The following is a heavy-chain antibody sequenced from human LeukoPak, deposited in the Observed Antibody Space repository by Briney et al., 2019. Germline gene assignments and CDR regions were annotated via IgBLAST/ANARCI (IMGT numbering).Heavy chain of an antibody. V-gene: IGHV4-59*06. J-gene: IGHJ4*02. CDR2: IYYSGST. D-gene: IGHD3-22*01. CDR3: AREHYYDSSGYHYYFDY. CDR1: GGSISSHY. Sequence: SETLSLTCTVSGGSISSHYWSWLRQHPGKGLEWIGYIYYSGSTYYNPSLKSRVTISVATSKNQFSLKLSSVTAADTAVYYCAREHYYDSSGYHYYFDYWGQGTLVTVSS.